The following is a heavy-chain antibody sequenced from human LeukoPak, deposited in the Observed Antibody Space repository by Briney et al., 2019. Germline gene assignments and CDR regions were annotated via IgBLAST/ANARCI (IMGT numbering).Heavy chain of an antibody. D-gene: IGHD2/OR15-2a*01. CDR3: ARDINKADAFDI. V-gene: IGHV4-31*03. Sequence: SETPSLTCTVSGGSISSGGYYWSWIRQHPGKGLEWIGYIYYSGSTYYNPSLKSRVTISVDTSKNQFSLKLSSVTAADTAVYYCARDINKADAFDIWGQGTMVTVSS. J-gene: IGHJ3*02. CDR1: GGSISSGGYY. CDR2: IYYSGST.